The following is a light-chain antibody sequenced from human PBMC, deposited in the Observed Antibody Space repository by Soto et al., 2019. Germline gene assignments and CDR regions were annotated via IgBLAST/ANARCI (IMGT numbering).Light chain of an antibody. Sequence: EIVLTQSPGALSLSPGERATLSCRASQSVSSGYLAWYQQKPGQAPRLLIFATSRRATGIPDRFSGSGSGTDFTLTINRLEPEDVAVYYCQQYGSSPPITFGQGTRLEIK. CDR1: QSVSSGY. V-gene: IGKV3-20*01. CDR2: ATS. J-gene: IGKJ5*01. CDR3: QQYGSSPPIT.